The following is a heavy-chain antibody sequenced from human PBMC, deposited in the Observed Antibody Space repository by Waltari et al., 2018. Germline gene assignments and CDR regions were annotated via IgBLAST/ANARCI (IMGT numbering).Heavy chain of an antibody. D-gene: IGHD6-19*01. CDR2: IIPILGIA. Sequence: QVQLVQSGAEVKKPGSSVTVSCKASGGTFSSYAISWVRQAPGQGLEWMGRIIPILGIANYAQKFQGRVTITADKSTSTAYMELSSLRSEDTAVYYCAGTVALGSTYAFDIWGQGTMVTVSS. CDR1: GGTFSSYA. J-gene: IGHJ3*02. V-gene: IGHV1-69*04. CDR3: AGTVALGSTYAFDI.